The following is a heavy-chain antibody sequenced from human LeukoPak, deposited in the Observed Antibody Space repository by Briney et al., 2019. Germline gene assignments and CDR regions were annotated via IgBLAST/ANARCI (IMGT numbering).Heavy chain of an antibody. D-gene: IGHD5-24*01. CDR2: IYTSGST. Sequence: SETLSLTCTVSGGSISSYYWSWIRQPAGKGLEWIGRIYTSGSTNYNPSLKSRVTMSVDTSKNQFSLKLTSVTAADTAVYYCARHKDGYNYRGFDYWGQGTLVTVSS. CDR3: ARHKDGYNYRGFDY. J-gene: IGHJ4*02. V-gene: IGHV4-4*07. CDR1: GGSISSYY.